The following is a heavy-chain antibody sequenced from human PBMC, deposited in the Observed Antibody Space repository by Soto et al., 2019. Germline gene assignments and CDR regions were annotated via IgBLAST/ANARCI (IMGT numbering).Heavy chain of an antibody. V-gene: IGHV4-34*01. D-gene: IGHD2-15*01. Sequence: QVQLQQWGAGLLKPSETLSLTCAVYGGSVSGYYWIWIRQPPGKGLEWIGDISHSGNTNYNASLNSRVTISIDTSKNQFALKXTXXXXXXXXXXXXXXXXXXXXXXXXISEVWGQGTMVT. CDR1: GGSVSGYY. CDR2: ISHSGNT. J-gene: IGHJ3*01. CDR3: XXXXXXXXXXXXISEV.